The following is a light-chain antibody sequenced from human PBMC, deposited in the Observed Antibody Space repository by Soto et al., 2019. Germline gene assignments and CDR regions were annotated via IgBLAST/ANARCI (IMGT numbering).Light chain of an antibody. Sequence: EIVLTQSPATLSLSPGEKATLSSRASQSVSSSLALYQQKPCQAPRLLIYVASNRATGIPARFSGSGSGTDFTLTISSLEPEDVAVYYCQQRSNWGITFGQGTRLEIK. CDR2: VAS. J-gene: IGKJ5*01. CDR3: QQRSNWGIT. V-gene: IGKV3-11*01. CDR1: QSVSSS.